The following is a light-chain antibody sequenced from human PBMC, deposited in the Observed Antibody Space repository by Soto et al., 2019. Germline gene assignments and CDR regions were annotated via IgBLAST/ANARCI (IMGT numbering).Light chain of an antibody. CDR3: QQADTFPLT. CDR2: AAS. V-gene: IGKV1-12*01. J-gene: IGKJ4*01. CDR1: QGISSW. Sequence: DIQMTQSPSSVSASVGDRVTITCRASQGISSWVAWYQQRPGKAPNLLIYAASSLQSGVPSRFRGSGSATEFTLTISSLQPEDVATYYCQQADTFPLTFGGGTKVEIK.